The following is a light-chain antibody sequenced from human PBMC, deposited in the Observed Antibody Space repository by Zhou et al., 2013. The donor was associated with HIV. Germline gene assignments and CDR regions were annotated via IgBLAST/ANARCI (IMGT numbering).Light chain of an antibody. J-gene: IGLJ1*01. CDR1: SSDVGDYNY. Sequence: QSALTQPRSVSGSPGQSVTISCTGTSSDVGDYNYVFWYQQHPGKAPKLMIYDVTNRPSGVPDRFSGSKSGNTASLTISGLQAEDEADYYCCSYAGSNTYVFGTGTKVTVL. CDR3: CSYAGSNTYV. CDR2: DVT. V-gene: IGLV2-11*01.